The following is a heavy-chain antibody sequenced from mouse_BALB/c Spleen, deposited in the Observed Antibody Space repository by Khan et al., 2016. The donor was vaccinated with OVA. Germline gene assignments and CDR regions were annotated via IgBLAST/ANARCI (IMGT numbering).Heavy chain of an antibody. CDR2: IKNNGGSI. D-gene: IGHD2-4*01. V-gene: IGHV5-6-2*01. CDR3: ARHFDYDGEFAY. Sequence: EVELVESGGGLVKLGGSLKLSCAASGFTFSSYYMSWVRQTPEKRLELVAAIKNNGGSIYYPDTVKGRFTISRDNAKSTLYLQMNSLRSEDTALYYCARHFDYDGEFAYWGQGTLVTVSA. CDR1: GFTFSSYY. J-gene: IGHJ3*01.